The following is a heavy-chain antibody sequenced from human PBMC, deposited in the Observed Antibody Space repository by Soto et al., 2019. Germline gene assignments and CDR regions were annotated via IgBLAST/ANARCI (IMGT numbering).Heavy chain of an antibody. CDR1: GFTVSSKY. D-gene: IGHD5-12*01. J-gene: IGHJ3*02. V-gene: IGHV3-66*02. Sequence: GGSLRLSCAASGFTVSSKYMSWVRQAPGKGLEWVSLIQSGGPTYYADSVKGRFTISRDNSKNTLYLQMNSLRAEDTAVYYCASRDGYNFAAFDIWGQGTMVTVSS. CDR3: ASRDGYNFAAFDI. CDR2: IQSGGPT.